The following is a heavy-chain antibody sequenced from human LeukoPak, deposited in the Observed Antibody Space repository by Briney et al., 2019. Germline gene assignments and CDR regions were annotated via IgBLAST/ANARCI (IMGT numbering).Heavy chain of an antibody. Sequence: GGSLRLSCAASGFRFNTFWMSWVRQAPGKGLEWVANIKQDGNEKYYADSVKGRFTISRDNGKNSLDLQMNSLRADDTAVYYCAKDHETRGGYYFDYWGQGTLVTVSS. V-gene: IGHV3-7*01. CDR2: IKQDGNEK. D-gene: IGHD3-16*01. CDR1: GFRFNTFW. J-gene: IGHJ4*02. CDR3: AKDHETRGGYYFDY.